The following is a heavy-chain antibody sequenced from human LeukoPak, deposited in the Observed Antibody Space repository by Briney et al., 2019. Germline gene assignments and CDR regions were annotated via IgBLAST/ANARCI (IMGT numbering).Heavy chain of an antibody. V-gene: IGHV4-31*03. J-gene: IGHJ5*02. Sequence: SETLSLTCTVSGGSISSGGYYWSWIRQHPGKGLEWIGYIYYSGSTYYNPSPKSRVTISVDTSKNQFSLKLSSVTAADTAVYYCASQQPAYDFWSGYYPDRFDPWGQGTLVAVSS. D-gene: IGHD3-3*01. CDR3: ASQQPAYDFWSGYYPDRFDP. CDR2: IYYSGST. CDR1: GGSISSGGYY.